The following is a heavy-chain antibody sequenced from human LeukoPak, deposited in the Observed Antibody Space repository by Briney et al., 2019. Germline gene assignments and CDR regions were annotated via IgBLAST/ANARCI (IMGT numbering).Heavy chain of an antibody. V-gene: IGHV4-38-2*01. D-gene: IGHD3-22*01. CDR3: DKDDYRYYVAFYI. J-gene: IGHJ3*02. CDR1: GYSIRNDYY. CDR2: IYHRGST. Sequence: SQTLSLTCGVSGYSIRNDYYWGWIRQPPGKGLEWIGSIYHRGSTYYKSSLKDRVTVSVDTSKNQFSLRLTSVSAADTAVYYCDKDDYRYYVAFYIWGQGTMVTVSS.